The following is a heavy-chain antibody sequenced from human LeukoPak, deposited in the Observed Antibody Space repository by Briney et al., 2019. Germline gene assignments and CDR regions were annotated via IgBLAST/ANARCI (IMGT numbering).Heavy chain of an antibody. CDR3: ARDVWGDRDSYFDY. D-gene: IGHD2-21*01. Sequence: PGGSLRLSCVGSGFSFSSSNMVWVRQSPGKGLEWVSSITSRSDFIYYADSLKGRFIVSRDNAKNSLYLQMSSLTAEDTAVYYCARDVWGDRDSYFDYWGQGTLVTVSS. J-gene: IGHJ4*02. CDR2: ITSRSDFI. V-gene: IGHV3-21*06. CDR1: GFSFSSSN.